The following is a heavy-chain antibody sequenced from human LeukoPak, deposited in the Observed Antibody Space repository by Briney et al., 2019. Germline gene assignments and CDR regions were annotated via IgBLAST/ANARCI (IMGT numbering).Heavy chain of an antibody. Sequence: GGSLRLSCAVSGFTVSGTYMSWVRQAPGKGLEWVSVIYSGGSTYYADSVKGRFTISRDNSKSTLYLQMNSLRAEDTAVYYCAREAGYGSSSQYFDYWGQGAPFTVSS. CDR2: IYSGGST. CDR3: AREAGYGSSSQYFDY. V-gene: IGHV3-66*01. D-gene: IGHD6-6*01. CDR1: GFTVSGTY. J-gene: IGHJ4*02.